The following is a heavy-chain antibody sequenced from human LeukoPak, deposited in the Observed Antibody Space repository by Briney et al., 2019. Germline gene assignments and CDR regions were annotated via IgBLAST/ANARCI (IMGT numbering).Heavy chain of an antibody. J-gene: IGHJ3*02. CDR1: GYTFTGYY. CDR3: ARDPVTYCGGDCYSPTDAFDI. Sequence: ASVKVSCKASGYTFTGYYMHWVRQAPGQGLEWMGWINPNSGGTNYAQKFQGRVTMTRDTSISTAYMELSSLRSEDTAVYYCARDPVTYCGGDCYSPTDAFDIWGQGTMVTVSS. V-gene: IGHV1-2*02. CDR2: INPNSGGT. D-gene: IGHD2-21*02.